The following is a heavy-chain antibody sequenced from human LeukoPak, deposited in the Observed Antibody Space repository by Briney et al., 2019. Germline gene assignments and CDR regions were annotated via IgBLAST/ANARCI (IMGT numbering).Heavy chain of an antibody. Sequence: GGSLRLSCAASGFTFSNAWMSWVRQAPGKGLEWVGRIKSKTDGGTTDYAAPAKGRFTISRDDSKNTLYLQMNSLKTEDTAVYYCTTNYYDSSGYYYELDYWGQGTLVTVSS. J-gene: IGHJ4*02. D-gene: IGHD3-22*01. CDR2: IKSKTDGGTT. CDR1: GFTFSNAW. V-gene: IGHV3-15*01. CDR3: TTNYYDSSGYYYELDY.